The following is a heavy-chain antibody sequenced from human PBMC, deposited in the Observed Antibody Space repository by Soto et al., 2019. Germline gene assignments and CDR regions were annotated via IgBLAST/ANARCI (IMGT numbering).Heavy chain of an antibody. Sequence: PGGSLRLSCAASGFTFSSYGMHWVRQAPGKGLEWVAVIWYDGSNKYYADSVKGRFTISRDNSKNTLYLQMNSLRAEDTAVYYCARDPNGLLVGSDYYYGMDVWGQGTTVTVSS. CDR1: GFTFSSYG. D-gene: IGHD2-8*02. J-gene: IGHJ6*02. CDR2: IWYDGSNK. CDR3: ARDPNGLLVGSDYYYGMDV. V-gene: IGHV3-33*01.